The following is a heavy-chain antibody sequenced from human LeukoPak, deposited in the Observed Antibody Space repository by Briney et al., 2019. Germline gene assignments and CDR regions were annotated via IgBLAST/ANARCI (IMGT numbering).Heavy chain of an antibody. Sequence: SVRVSSKASVVTFLRSAIQWVRQARGQPPEWIGWLVVGSGNTNYAQKFQDRVIITRDMSTSTAYMELSRLTSEDTAVYYCAADGCGGDCTLAYWGQGTLVSVSS. J-gene: IGHJ4*02. CDR3: AADGCGGDCTLAY. CDR2: LVVGSGNT. V-gene: IGHV1-58*02. D-gene: IGHD2-21*02. CDR1: VVTFLRSA.